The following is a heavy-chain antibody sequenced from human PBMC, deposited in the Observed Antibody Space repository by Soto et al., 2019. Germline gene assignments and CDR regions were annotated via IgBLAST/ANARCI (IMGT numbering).Heavy chain of an antibody. J-gene: IGHJ5*02. CDR2: ISYRGTT. D-gene: IGHD1-1*01. Sequence: QVQLQESGPRLVKPSQDLSLTCTVSGGSINSGAYHWSWVRQHPGKGLEWIGAISYRGTTYSNPSLQSRMTMSVDPSKTQLSLKLSSVTAADTAVYYCARMSETGTRWFDPWGPGTLVTVSS. CDR1: GGSINSGAYH. CDR3: ARMSETGTRWFDP. V-gene: IGHV4-31*03.